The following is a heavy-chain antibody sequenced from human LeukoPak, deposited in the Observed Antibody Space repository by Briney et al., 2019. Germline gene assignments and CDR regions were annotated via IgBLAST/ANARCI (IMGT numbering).Heavy chain of an antibody. CDR1: GFSFSSYS. J-gene: IGHJ6*03. V-gene: IGHV3-21*01. CDR2: ISSGSHWI. D-gene: IGHD3-10*01. CDR3: ANLHGLWFGELDYYYYYMDV. Sequence: GGSLRLSCAASGFSFSSYSMSWVRQAPGKKGLEWVSSISSGSHWIYYADSLRGRFTISRDNARNSLYLQMNNLRAEDTAVYYCANLHGLWFGELDYYYYYMDVWGKGTTVTVSS.